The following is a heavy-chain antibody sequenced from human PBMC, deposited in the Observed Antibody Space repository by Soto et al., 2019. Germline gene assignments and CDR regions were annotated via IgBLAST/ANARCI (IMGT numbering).Heavy chain of an antibody. J-gene: IGHJ4*02. CDR2: IYYSGST. V-gene: IGHV4-39*01. CDR3: ARSSFYGDSRIIDY. Sequence: SETLSLTCTVSGGSISSSSYYWGWTRQPPGKGLEWIGSIYYSGSTYYNPSLKSRVTISVDTSKNQFSLKLSSVTAADTAVYYCARSSFYGDSRIIDYWGQGTLVTVSS. CDR1: GGSISSSSYY. D-gene: IGHD4-17*01.